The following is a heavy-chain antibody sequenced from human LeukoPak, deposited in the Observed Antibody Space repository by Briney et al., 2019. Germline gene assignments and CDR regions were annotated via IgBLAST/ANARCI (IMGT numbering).Heavy chain of an antibody. CDR2: MNPNSGNT. Sequence: GASVKVSCKASGYTFTSYDINWVRQATGQGLEWMGWMNPNSGNTGYAQKFQGRVTMTRNTSISTAYMELSSLRSEDTAVYYCARGMGKRSLFRGVIITNYYYYYMDVWGKGTTVTISS. D-gene: IGHD3-10*01. CDR3: ARGMGKRSLFRGVIITNYYYYYMDV. CDR1: GYTFTSYD. V-gene: IGHV1-8*01. J-gene: IGHJ6*03.